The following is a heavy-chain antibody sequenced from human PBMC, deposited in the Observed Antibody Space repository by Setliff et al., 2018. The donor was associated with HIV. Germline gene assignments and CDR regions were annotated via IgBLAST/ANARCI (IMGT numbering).Heavy chain of an antibody. CDR3: ARDPGGYDSSGFYAFDI. V-gene: IGHV1-69*13. CDR1: GGTFSSYA. J-gene: IGHJ3*02. D-gene: IGHD3-22*01. Sequence: SVKVSCKASGGTFSSYAISWVRQAPGQGLEWMGGIIPIFGAANYAQKFKGRVTITADESTSTAYMELSSLRSEDTAVYYCARDPGGYDSSGFYAFDIWGQGTMVTVSS. CDR2: IIPIFGAA.